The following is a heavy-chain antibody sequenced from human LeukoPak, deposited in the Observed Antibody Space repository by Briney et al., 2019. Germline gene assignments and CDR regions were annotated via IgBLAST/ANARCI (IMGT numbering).Heavy chain of an antibody. J-gene: IGHJ5*02. Sequence: SETLSLTCTVSGGSISSASYYWSWHRQPAGMGLEWVGRVYTSGSTNYNPSLKSRVTISVDTSKNQFSLKLSSVTAADTAVYYCARQSIAAGGDGGGNWFDPWGRGTLVTVSS. D-gene: IGHD6-13*01. CDR1: GGSISSASYY. V-gene: IGHV4-61*02. CDR3: ARQSIAAGGDGGGNWFDP. CDR2: VYTSGST.